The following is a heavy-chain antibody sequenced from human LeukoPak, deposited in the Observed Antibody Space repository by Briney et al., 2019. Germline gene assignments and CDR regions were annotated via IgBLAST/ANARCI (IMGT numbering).Heavy chain of an antibody. CDR1: GGSISSGGYS. CDR2: IYHSGST. Sequence: SETLSLTCAVSGGSISSGGYSWSWIRQPPGKGLEWIGYIYHSGSTYYNPSLKSRVTISVDRSKNQFSLKLSSVTAADTAVYYCARAPGMVRGPLFDYWGQGTPVTVSS. J-gene: IGHJ4*02. V-gene: IGHV4-30-2*01. D-gene: IGHD3-10*01. CDR3: ARAPGMVRGPLFDY.